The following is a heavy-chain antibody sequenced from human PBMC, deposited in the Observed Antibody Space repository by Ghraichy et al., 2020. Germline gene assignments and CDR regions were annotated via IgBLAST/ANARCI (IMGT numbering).Heavy chain of an antibody. D-gene: IGHD1-26*01. Sequence: GGSLRLSCAASGFTFSSYGMHWVRQAPGKGLEWVAFIRYDGSNKYYADSVKGRFTISRDNSKNTLYLQMNSLRAEDTAVYYCAKEGGPWELGKEVGADYFDYWGQGTLVTVSS. J-gene: IGHJ4*02. CDR2: IRYDGSNK. CDR3: AKEGGPWELGKEVGADYFDY. V-gene: IGHV3-30*02. CDR1: GFTFSSYG.